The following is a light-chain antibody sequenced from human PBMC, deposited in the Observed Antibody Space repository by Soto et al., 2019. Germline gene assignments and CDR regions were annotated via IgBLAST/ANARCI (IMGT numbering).Light chain of an antibody. CDR1: SSDIGAYNY. Sequence: QSALTQPASVSGSPGQSIAISCTGTSSDIGAYNYVSWYQQHPGKAPKLIIYDVNNRPAGVSNRFSASKSGDTAFLTISGRQAEDEADYYCSSYTASSTQVFGGGTKLTVL. CDR2: DVN. V-gene: IGLV2-14*03. CDR3: SSYTASSTQV. J-gene: IGLJ2*01.